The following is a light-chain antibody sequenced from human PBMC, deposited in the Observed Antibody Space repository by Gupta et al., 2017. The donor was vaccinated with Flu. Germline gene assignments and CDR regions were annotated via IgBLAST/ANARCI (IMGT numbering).Light chain of an antibody. Sequence: DIQMTQSPSSVSASVGDRVTITCRASQGISTWLAWYQQRPGKAPKLLIYAASTWQRGVPSRFSGSGAGTDFTLTIISRQPEDFATYYCQQSNSFPPLTFGGWTRVEI. CDR1: QGISTW. J-gene: IGKJ4*01. V-gene: IGKV1-12*01. CDR2: AAS. CDR3: QQSNSFPPLT.